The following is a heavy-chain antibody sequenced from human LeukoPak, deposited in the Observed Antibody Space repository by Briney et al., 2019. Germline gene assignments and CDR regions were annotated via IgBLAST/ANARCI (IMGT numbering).Heavy chain of an antibody. CDR3: AKATLYDSSRGSFDY. D-gene: IGHD3-22*01. J-gene: IGHJ4*02. CDR2: ISWNSGSL. CDR1: GFTFDDYA. V-gene: IGHV3-9*01. Sequence: GGSLRLSCAASGFTFDDYAMHWVRQAPGKGLEWVSGISWNSGSLGYADSVKGRFTISRDNAKNSLYLQMNSLRAEDTALYYCAKATLYDSSRGSFDYWGQGTLVTVSS.